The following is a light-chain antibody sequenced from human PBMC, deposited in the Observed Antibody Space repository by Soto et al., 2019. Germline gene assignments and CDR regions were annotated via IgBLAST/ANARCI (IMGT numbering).Light chain of an antibody. Sequence: EVVLTQSPGTLSLSPVERATLSCRASQRVTSTYLAWYQQKPGQAPRLLIYGASNRATGIPDRFSGSGSGTDFTLTIRRLEPEDFAVYFCQQYDKSPFTFCPGTKVDIK. CDR1: QRVTSTY. CDR2: GAS. CDR3: QQYDKSPFT. J-gene: IGKJ3*01. V-gene: IGKV3-20*01.